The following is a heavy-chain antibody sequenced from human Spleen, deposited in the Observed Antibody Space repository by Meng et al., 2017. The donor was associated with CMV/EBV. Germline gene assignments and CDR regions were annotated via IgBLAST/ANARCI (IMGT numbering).Heavy chain of an antibody. CDR1: GFNFSVSA. Sequence: LSCAASGFNFSVSAMHWVRQISGKGLEWVGRIRSKANSYATEYGASVKGRFTISRDDSKYTAYLQMNSLKIEDTAVYYCTNYGDYDIYWGQGSLVTVSS. D-gene: IGHD4-17*01. CDR3: TNYGDYDIY. CDR2: IRSKANSYAT. J-gene: IGHJ4*02. V-gene: IGHV3-73*01.